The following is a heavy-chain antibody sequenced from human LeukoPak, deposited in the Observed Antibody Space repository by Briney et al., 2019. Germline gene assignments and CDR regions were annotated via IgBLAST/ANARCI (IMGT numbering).Heavy chain of an antibody. V-gene: IGHV3-23*01. D-gene: IGHD2/OR15-2a*01. J-gene: IGHJ6*02. CDR2: ISASGGNT. CDR1: EFTFSSYA. CDR3: AKYVSARGPPYALAV. Sequence: GGSLRLSCAASEFTFSSYAMQWVRQAPGKGLEWVSGISASGGNTWYADSVKGRFTISRDDSKNTLYLQMNSLRAEDTAVYYCAKYVSARGPPYALAVWGQGTTVTVSS.